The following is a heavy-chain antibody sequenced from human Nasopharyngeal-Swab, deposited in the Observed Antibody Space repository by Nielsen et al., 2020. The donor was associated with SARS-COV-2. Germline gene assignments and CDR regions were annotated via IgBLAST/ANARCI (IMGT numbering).Heavy chain of an antibody. CDR2: INHSGST. J-gene: IGHJ4*02. V-gene: IGHV4-34*01. D-gene: IGHD2-2*01. Sequence: PGKGLEWIGEINHSGSTYYNPSLKSRVTISVDTSKNQFSLKLSSVTAADTAVYYCARIEDCSSTSCYDYFDYWGQGTLVTVSS. CDR3: ARIEDCSSTSCYDYFDY.